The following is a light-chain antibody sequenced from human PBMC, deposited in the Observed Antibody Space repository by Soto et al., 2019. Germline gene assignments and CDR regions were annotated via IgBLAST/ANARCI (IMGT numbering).Light chain of an antibody. V-gene: IGKV3D-20*01. J-gene: IGKJ5*01. CDR3: QQYGSSPIT. CDR1: QSVSSSY. CDR2: DTS. Sequence: VVLTQSPATLSLSAGERGTLSCGASQSVSSSYVAWYQHKPGLAPRLLIHDTSSRAIGIPDRLSGSKSGTNFTLTIRRMEPEDVGMYYCQQYGSSPITFGQGTRLEI.